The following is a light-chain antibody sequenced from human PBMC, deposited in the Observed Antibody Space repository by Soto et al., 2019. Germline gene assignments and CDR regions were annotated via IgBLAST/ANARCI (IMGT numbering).Light chain of an antibody. CDR2: DVS. Sequence: EIVLTQSPATLSLSPGERATLSCRATHSVNNYLAWYQQKPGQAPRLLIFDVSNRTTGIPARFGGSGSGTDFTLTISSLEPEDSAVYFCQQRRSWPWLTFGGGTRVEIK. J-gene: IGKJ4*01. CDR3: QQRRSWPWLT. CDR1: HSVNNY. V-gene: IGKV3-11*01.